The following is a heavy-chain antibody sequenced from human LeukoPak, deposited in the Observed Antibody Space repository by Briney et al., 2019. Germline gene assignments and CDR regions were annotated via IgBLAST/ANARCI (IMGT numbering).Heavy chain of an antibody. J-gene: IGHJ4*02. CDR2: ISYDGSNK. V-gene: IGHV3-30*04. CDR3: ARDLGPKAARESTIPDY. D-gene: IGHD5-24*01. CDR1: GFTFSSYA. Sequence: PGGSLRLSCAASGFTFSSYAMHWVRQAPGKGLEWVAVISYDGSNKYYADSVKGRFTISRDNSKNTLYLQMNSLRAEDTAVYYCARDLGPKAARESTIPDYWGQGTLVTVSS.